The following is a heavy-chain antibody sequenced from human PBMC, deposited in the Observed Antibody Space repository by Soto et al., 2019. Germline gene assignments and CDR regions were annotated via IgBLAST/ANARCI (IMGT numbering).Heavy chain of an antibody. CDR3: ARGGSTISFSPYMDV. V-gene: IGHV3-48*01. Sequence: GGSLRLSCAASGFTFSSYSMNWVRQAPGKGLEWVSYISSSSSTIYYADSVKGRFTISRDNAKNSLYLQMNSLRAEDTAVYYCARGGSTISFSPYMDVWGKGTTVTVSS. D-gene: IGHD3-3*01. J-gene: IGHJ6*03. CDR2: ISSSSSTI. CDR1: GFTFSSYS.